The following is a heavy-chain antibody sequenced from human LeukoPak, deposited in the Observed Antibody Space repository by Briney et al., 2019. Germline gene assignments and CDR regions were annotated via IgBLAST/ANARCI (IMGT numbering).Heavy chain of an antibody. CDR3: ARVSSGDWFFDL. Sequence: PSETLSLTCTVSGGSIGSFYWSWIRQSAGKGLEWIGRIYNSGNSNYNPSLKSRVTMSVDTSKNQFSLKLTSVTASDTAVYYCARVSSGDWFFDLWGRGTLVTVSS. CDR1: GGSIGSFY. J-gene: IGHJ2*01. V-gene: IGHV4-4*07. CDR2: IYNSGNS. D-gene: IGHD6-19*01.